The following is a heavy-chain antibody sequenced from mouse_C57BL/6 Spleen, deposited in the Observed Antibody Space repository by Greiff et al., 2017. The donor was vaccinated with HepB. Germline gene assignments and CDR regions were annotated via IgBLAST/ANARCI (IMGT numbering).Heavy chain of an antibody. J-gene: IGHJ3*01. CDR1: GYTFTSYW. Sequence: QVQLQQSGAELVKPGASVKLSCKASGYTFTSYWMHWVKQRPGQGLEWIGMIHPNSGSTNYNEKFKSKATLTVDKSSSTAYMQLSSLTSEDSAVYYCARWGITTVVEGFAYWGQGTLVTVSA. V-gene: IGHV1-64*01. CDR3: ARWGITTVVEGFAY. D-gene: IGHD1-1*01. CDR2: IHPNSGST.